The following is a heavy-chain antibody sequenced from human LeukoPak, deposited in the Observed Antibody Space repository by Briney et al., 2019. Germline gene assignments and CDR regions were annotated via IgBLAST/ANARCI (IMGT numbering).Heavy chain of an antibody. Sequence: GSSVKVSCKASGGTFSSYAISWVRQAPGQGLEWMGRIIPILGIANYAQKFQGRVTITADKSTSTAYMELSSLRSEDTAVYYCARALYYYDSKEGNWFDPWGQGTLVTVSS. J-gene: IGHJ5*02. V-gene: IGHV1-69*04. CDR3: ARALYYYDSKEGNWFDP. CDR1: GGTFSSYA. CDR2: IIPILGIA. D-gene: IGHD3-22*01.